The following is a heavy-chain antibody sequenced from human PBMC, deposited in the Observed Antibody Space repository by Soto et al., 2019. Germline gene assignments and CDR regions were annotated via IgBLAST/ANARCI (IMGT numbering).Heavy chain of an antibody. Sequence: EVQLLESGGGLVQPGGSLRLSCAASGFTFSSYAMSWVRQPPGKGLEWVSASSGSGGSTYYADSVKGRFTISRDNSKNTLYLQMNSLRAEDTAVYYCAKDPGITMIVVVTNFDYWGQGTLVTVSS. V-gene: IGHV3-23*01. CDR3: AKDPGITMIVVVTNFDY. CDR2: SSGSGGST. D-gene: IGHD3-22*01. J-gene: IGHJ4*02. CDR1: GFTFSSYA.